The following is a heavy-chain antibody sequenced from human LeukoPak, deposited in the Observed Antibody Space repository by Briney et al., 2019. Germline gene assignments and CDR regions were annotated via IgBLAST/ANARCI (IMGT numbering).Heavy chain of an antibody. V-gene: IGHV4-30-2*02. CDR2: IYHSGST. D-gene: IGHD3-22*01. Sequence: SETLSLTCTVSGGSISRGGYYWSWIRQPPGKGLEWIGYIYHSGSTYYNPSLKSRVTISVDTSKNQFSLKLSSVTAADTAVYYCARTSSGYFYYFDYWGQGTLVTVSS. CDR1: GGSISRGGYY. J-gene: IGHJ4*02. CDR3: ARTSSGYFYYFDY.